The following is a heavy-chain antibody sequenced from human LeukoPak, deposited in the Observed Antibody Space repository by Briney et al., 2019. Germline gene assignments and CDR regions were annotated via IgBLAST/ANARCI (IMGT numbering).Heavy chain of an antibody. CDR2: IYVGDAT. CDR3: ARDGGSGTYVETYYSGMDV. D-gene: IGHD1-26*01. CDR1: GFTVSNNF. V-gene: IGHV3-66*01. J-gene: IGHJ6*02. Sequence: GGSLRLSCAASGFTVSNNFLSWVRQAPGKGLEWVSFIYVGDATYYADSVKGRFTISRDSSKNTVYLQMNSLRTEDSAVYYCARDGGSGTYVETYYSGMDVWGQGTTVTVSS.